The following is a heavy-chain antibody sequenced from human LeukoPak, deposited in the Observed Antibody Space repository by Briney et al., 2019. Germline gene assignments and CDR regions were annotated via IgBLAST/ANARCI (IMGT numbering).Heavy chain of an antibody. CDR3: ATPYCSGISCLDVFNV. CDR1: GVSISDGRYY. V-gene: IGHV4-31*03. CDR2: KYYSGSA. D-gene: IGHD2-2*01. J-gene: IGHJ3*01. Sequence: SETLSLTCNVSGVSISDGRYYWAWIRQRPGKGLEWLGYKYYSGSAKYNPSPKSRLTISIDTPENQFSLHLTSVTAADTAIYYCATPYCSGISCLDVFNVWGQGALVSVSS.